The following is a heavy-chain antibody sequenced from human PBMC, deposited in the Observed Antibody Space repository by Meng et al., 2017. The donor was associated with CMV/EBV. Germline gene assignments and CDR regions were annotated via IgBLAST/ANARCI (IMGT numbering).Heavy chain of an antibody. V-gene: IGHV4-59*12. CDR2: IYYSGST. Sequence: SETLSLTCTVSGGSISSYYWSWIRQPPGKGLEWIGYIYYSGSTYYNPSLKSRVTISVDTSKNQFSLKLSSVTAADTAVYYCARDRSIAALPRVGRFDPWGQGTLVTVSS. CDR1: GGSISSYY. J-gene: IGHJ5*02. CDR3: ARDRSIAALPRVGRFDP. D-gene: IGHD6-6*01.